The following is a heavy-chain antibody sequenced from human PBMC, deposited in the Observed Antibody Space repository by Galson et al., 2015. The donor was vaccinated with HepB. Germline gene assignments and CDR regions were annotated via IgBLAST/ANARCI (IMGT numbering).Heavy chain of an antibody. V-gene: IGHV3-15*05. CDR1: GFTFTNAW. CDR2: IKSRTDGGTR. Sequence: SLRLSCAASGFTFTNAWMSWFRQAPGKGLEWVGRIKSRTDGGTRDYAAPVKGRFTISRDDSENTLYLQMESLKIEDTATYYCTTGELRGGDPYYFDFWGQGTLVTVSS. D-gene: IGHD2-21*02. J-gene: IGHJ4*02. CDR3: TTGELRGGDPYYFDF.